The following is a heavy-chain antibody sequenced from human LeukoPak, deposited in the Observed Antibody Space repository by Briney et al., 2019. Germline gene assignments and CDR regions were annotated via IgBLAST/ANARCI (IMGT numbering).Heavy chain of an antibody. Sequence: GESLKISCKGSEYSFASYWISWVRQMPGKGLEWMGRIGPSDSYTNFSPSFQGHVTISADKSISTAYLQWSSLKASDTAMYYCAITTVAGLLFDYWGQGTLVTVSS. CDR2: IGPSDSYT. CDR3: AITTVAGLLFDY. V-gene: IGHV5-10-1*01. J-gene: IGHJ4*02. CDR1: EYSFASYW. D-gene: IGHD6-19*01.